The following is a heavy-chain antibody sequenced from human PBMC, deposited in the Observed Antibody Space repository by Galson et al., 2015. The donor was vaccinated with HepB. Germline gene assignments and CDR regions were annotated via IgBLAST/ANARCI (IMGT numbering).Heavy chain of an antibody. CDR3: ARDRPDYGPSSDYYYGKGFDY. Sequence: SLRLSCAASGFTFSDYYMSWIRQAPGKGLEWVSYISSSGSTIYYADSVKGRFTISRDNAKNSLYLQMNSLRAEDTAVYYCARDRPDYGPSSDYYYGKGFDYWGQGTLVTVSS. CDR2: ISSSGSTI. V-gene: IGHV3-11*01. J-gene: IGHJ4*02. CDR1: GFTFSDYY. D-gene: IGHD3-22*01.